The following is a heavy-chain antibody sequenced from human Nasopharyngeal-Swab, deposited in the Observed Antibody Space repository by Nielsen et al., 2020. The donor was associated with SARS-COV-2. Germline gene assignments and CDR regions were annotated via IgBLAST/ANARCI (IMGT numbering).Heavy chain of an antibody. V-gene: IGHV3-30*02. D-gene: IGHD6-13*01. CDR2: IRYDGSNK. CDR1: GFTFSSYG. CDR3: ARAAAGTSYYYGMDV. J-gene: IGHJ6*02. Sequence: GESLKISCAASGFTFSSYGMHWVHQAPGKGLEWVAFIRYDGSNKYYADSVKGRFTISRDNSKNTLYLQMNSLRAEDTAVYYCARAAAGTSYYYGMDVWGQGTTVTVSS.